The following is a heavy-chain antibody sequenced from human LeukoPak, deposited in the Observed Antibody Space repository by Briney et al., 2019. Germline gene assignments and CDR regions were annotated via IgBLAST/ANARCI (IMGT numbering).Heavy chain of an antibody. Sequence: GSLRLSCAASGFTFSSYGMSWVRQAPGKGLEWVSAISATGGTTYYADSVKGRFTISRDNSKNTLYLQMNSLRAEDTAIYYCAKNGDRGAYCSGGSCYPYYYYYIDVWGKGTTVTISS. D-gene: IGHD2-15*01. CDR2: ISATGGTT. CDR3: AKNGDRGAYCSGGSCYPYYYYYIDV. CDR1: GFTFSSYG. J-gene: IGHJ6*03. V-gene: IGHV3-23*01.